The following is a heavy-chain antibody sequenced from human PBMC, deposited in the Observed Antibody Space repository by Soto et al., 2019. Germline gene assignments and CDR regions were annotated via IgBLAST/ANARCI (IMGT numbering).Heavy chain of an antibody. CDR2: INSDGSST. V-gene: IGHV3-74*01. J-gene: IGHJ6*02. CDR3: ARRGWYSYYGMDV. D-gene: IGHD6-19*01. Sequence: PGGSLRLSCAASGFTFSSYWMHWVRQAPGKGLVWVSRINSDGSSTSYADSVKGRFTISRDSAKNTLYLQMNSLRAEDTAVYYCARRGWYSYYGMDVWGQGTTVTVSS. CDR1: GFTFSSYW.